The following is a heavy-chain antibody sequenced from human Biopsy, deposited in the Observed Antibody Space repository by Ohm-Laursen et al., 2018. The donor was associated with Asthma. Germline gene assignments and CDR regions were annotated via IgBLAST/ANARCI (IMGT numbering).Heavy chain of an antibody. CDR2: ISKDGILT. CDR3: ARGIYDMDV. CDR1: GFTFRKSA. J-gene: IGHJ6*02. Sequence: SLRLSCAASGFTFRKSAMHWVRQAPGKGLEWVALISKDGILTNYADSVKGRFTISRDNSKNMLYLQMNSLRAEDTAVYFCARGIYDMDVRGQGTTVTVSS. V-gene: IGHV3-30*03.